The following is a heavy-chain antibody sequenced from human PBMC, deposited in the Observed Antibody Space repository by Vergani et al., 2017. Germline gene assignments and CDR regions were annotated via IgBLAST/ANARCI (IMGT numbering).Heavy chain of an antibody. CDR1: GGTFSSYA. Sequence: QVQLVQSGAEVKKPGSSVKVSCKASGGTFSSYAISWVRQAPGQGLEWMGGIIPIFGTANYAQKFQGRVTITADESTSTGYMELSSLRSEDTAVYYCARASIVGATTPWTALTHFDYWGQGTLVTVSS. J-gene: IGHJ4*02. V-gene: IGHV1-69*01. CDR3: ARASIVGATTPWTALTHFDY. CDR2: IIPIFGTA. D-gene: IGHD1-26*01.